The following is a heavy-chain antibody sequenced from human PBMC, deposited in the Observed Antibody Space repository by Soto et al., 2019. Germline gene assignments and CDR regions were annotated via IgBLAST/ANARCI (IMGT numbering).Heavy chain of an antibody. V-gene: IGHV4-39*01. Sequence: QLQLQESGPGLVKPSETLSLTCTVSGGSISSSSYYWGWIRQPPGKGLEWIGSIYYSGSTYYNPSLKSRVTISVDTSKIQFSLKLSSVTAADTAVYYCARHPHTGYCSGGSCYSPLYWYFDLWGRGTLVTVSS. CDR1: GGSISSSSYY. CDR2: IYYSGST. D-gene: IGHD2-15*01. CDR3: ARHPHTGYCSGGSCYSPLYWYFDL. J-gene: IGHJ2*01.